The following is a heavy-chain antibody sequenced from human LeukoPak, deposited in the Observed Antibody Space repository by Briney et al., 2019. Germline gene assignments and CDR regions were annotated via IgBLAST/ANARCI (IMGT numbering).Heavy chain of an antibody. D-gene: IGHD3-10*01. V-gene: IGHV1-2*02. J-gene: IGHJ3*02. CDR3: ARGTTHLWFGEGGNALDI. CDR2: LNPNSGDT. Sequence: ASVKVSCKASGYTFTGSYLRWVRQAPGQGLEWMGWLNPNSGDTKDALKFQGRVTMTRDTSINTAYMELSRLTSDDTAVYYCARGTTHLWFGEGGNALDIWGQGTMVTVSS. CDR1: GYTFTGSY.